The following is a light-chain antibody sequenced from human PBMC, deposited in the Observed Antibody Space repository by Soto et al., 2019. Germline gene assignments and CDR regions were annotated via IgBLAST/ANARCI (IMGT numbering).Light chain of an antibody. CDR2: DAS. CDR1: QSISSW. V-gene: IGKV1-5*01. CDR3: QQYNSFTWT. J-gene: IGKJ1*01. Sequence: DIQITQSPSTLSASVGDRVTITCRASQSISSWLAWYRQKPGKAPKLLIYDASSLESGVPSRFSGSGSGTEFTRTISSLQPDDFATYYCQQYNSFTWTFGLGTKVDIK.